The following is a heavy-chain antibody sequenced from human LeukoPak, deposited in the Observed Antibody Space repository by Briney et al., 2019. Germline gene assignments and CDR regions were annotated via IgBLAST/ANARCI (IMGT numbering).Heavy chain of an antibody. CDR2: IYYSGTT. Sequence: SETLSLTCAVSGGSISSGGYSWNWIRQSPGKGLEWIGYIYYSGTTNYNPYLKSRVTISLGMSSNQFSLRLDSVTAADTAVYYCARAASLDFWGQGILVTVSS. CDR3: ARAASLDF. CDR1: GGSISSGGYS. J-gene: IGHJ4*02. V-gene: IGHV4-61*08. D-gene: IGHD2-2*01.